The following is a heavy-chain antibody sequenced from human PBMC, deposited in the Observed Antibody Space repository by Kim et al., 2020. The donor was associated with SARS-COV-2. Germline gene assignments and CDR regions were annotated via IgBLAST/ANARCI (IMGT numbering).Heavy chain of an antibody. D-gene: IGHD5-18*01. CDR3: ARGKKIQLWLRRDWYFDL. CDR1: GYTFTGYY. V-gene: IGHV1-2*04. Sequence: ASVKVFCKASGYTFTGYYMHWVRQAPGQGLEWMGWINPNSGGTNYAQKFQGWVTMTRDTSISTAYMELSRLRSDDTAVYYCARGKKIQLWLRRDWYFDLWGRGTLVTVSS. J-gene: IGHJ2*01. CDR2: INPNSGGT.